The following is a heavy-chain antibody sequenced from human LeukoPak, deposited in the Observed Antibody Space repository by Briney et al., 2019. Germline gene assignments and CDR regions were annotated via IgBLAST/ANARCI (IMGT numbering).Heavy chain of an antibody. CDR2: IYYSGST. Sequence: NPSETLSLTCTVSGGSISSSSYYWGWIRQPPGKGLEWIGSIYYSGSTYYNPSLKSRVTISVDTSKNQFSLKLSSVTVADTAIYYCARVYIYGRSYFDYWGQGTLVTVSS. D-gene: IGHD5-18*01. CDR3: ARVYIYGRSYFDY. CDR1: GGSISSSSYY. V-gene: IGHV4-39*01. J-gene: IGHJ4*02.